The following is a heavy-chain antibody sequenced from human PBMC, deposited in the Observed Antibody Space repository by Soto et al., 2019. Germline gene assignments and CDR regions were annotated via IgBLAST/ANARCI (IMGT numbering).Heavy chain of an antibody. Sequence: PGGSLRLSCAASGFTFSSYSMNWVRQAPGKGLEWIAYISGDSTTIRYADSVRGRTIISRDNAKNAVYLQIGSLRVEDTAVYYCAREYDTGSGFYYYYYSLDVWSQGTTVTVSS. CDR3: AREYDTGSGFYYYYYSLDV. J-gene: IGHJ6*02. D-gene: IGHD1-26*01. V-gene: IGHV3-48*01. CDR1: GFTFSSYS. CDR2: ISGDSTTI.